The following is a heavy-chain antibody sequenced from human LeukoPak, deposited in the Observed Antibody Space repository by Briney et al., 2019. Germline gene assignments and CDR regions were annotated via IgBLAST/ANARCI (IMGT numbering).Heavy chain of an antibody. J-gene: IGHJ4*02. CDR3: ARAGSGWYDFDY. Sequence: GGSLRHSCAASGFTFSSYDMHWVRQATGKGLEWVSAIGTAGDTYYPGSVKGRFTISRENAKNSLYLQMDSLRAGDTAVYYCARAGSGWYDFDYWGQGTLVTVSS. CDR1: GFTFSSYD. CDR2: IGTAGDT. V-gene: IGHV3-13*01. D-gene: IGHD6-19*01.